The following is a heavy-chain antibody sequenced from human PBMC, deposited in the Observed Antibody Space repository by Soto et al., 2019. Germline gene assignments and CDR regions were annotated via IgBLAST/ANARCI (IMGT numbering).Heavy chain of an antibody. CDR2: IYYSGST. J-gene: IGHJ4*02. V-gene: IGHV4-30-4*01. CDR1: GGSISSGDYF. Sequence: SETLSLTCTVSGGSISSGDYFWSWIRQPPGKGLEWIGYIYYSGSTYYNPSLKSQLTISIDTSKNQFSLKLSSVTAADTAVYYCARLGDGYNYANYFEYWGQGTLVTVSS. D-gene: IGHD5-12*01. CDR3: ARLGDGYNYANYFEY.